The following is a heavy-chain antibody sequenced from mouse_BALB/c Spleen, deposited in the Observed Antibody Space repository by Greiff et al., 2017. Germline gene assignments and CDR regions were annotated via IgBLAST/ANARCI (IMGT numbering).Heavy chain of an antibody. Sequence: VQLQQPGAELVKPGASVKMSCKASGYTFTSYWMHWVKQRPGQGLEWIGVIDPSDSYTSYNQKFKGKATLTVDTSSSTAYMQLSSLTSEDSAVYYCTRDYYGNYTWFADWGQGTLVTVSA. J-gene: IGHJ3*01. CDR3: TRDYYGNYTWFAD. CDR1: GYTFTSYW. CDR2: IDPSDSYT. V-gene: IGHV1S127*01. D-gene: IGHD2-1*01.